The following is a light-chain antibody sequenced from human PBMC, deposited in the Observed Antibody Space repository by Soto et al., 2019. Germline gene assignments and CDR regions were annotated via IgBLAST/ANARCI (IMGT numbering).Light chain of an antibody. CDR2: GAS. CDR3: QQYNNWPPLT. J-gene: IGKJ5*01. V-gene: IGKV3-15*01. CDR1: QSVSSD. Sequence: EIVLTHSPASLSVSPWERATLSCRASQSVSSDLAWYQQKPGQAPRLLIYGASTRATGIPARFSGSGSGTEFTLTISSLQSEDFAVYYCQQYNNWPPLTFGQGTDWRL.